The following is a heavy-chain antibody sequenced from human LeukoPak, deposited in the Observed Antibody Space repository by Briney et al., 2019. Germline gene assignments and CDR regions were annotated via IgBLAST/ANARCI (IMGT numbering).Heavy chain of an antibody. CDR2: ISSSSSYI. J-gene: IGHJ4*02. V-gene: IGHV3-21*01. CDR3: ASLSSGYRDY. D-gene: IGHD3-22*01. CDR1: GFIFSNSA. Sequence: GGSLRLSCAASGFIFSNSAMSWVRQAPGKGLEWVSSISSSSSYIYYADSVKGRFTISRDIAKNSLYLQMNSLRAEDTAVYYCASLSSGYRDYWGQGTLVTVSS.